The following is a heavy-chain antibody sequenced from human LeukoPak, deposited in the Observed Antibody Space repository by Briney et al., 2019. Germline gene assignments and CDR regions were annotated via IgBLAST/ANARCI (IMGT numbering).Heavy chain of an antibody. CDR1: GFTFSSYS. Sequence: GGSLRLSCAASGFTFSSYSMNWVRQAPGKGLEWFSSISGSRDHIYYAESVKGRFTISRDNAKNSLYLQMNSLRVEDTAVYYCAKTYGSLYYYGMDVWGQGTTVTVPS. J-gene: IGHJ6*02. D-gene: IGHD3-10*01. V-gene: IGHV3-21*01. CDR3: AKTYGSLYYYGMDV. CDR2: ISGSRDHI.